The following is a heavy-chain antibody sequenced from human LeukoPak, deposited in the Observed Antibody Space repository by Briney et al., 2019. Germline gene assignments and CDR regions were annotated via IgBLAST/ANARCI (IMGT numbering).Heavy chain of an antibody. J-gene: IGHJ4*02. D-gene: IGHD7-27*01. CDR2: IKEDGSDK. CDR3: SRGNWGSSGGHC. Sequence: GGSLRLSCAASGFTFSSYWMIWVRQAPGEGLEWVANIKEDGSDKRYAESVKGRFTISRDNAENTVYLQMNSLRAEDTAVYYCSRGNWGSSGGHCWGQGTLVTVSS. V-gene: IGHV3-7*01. CDR1: GFTFSSYW.